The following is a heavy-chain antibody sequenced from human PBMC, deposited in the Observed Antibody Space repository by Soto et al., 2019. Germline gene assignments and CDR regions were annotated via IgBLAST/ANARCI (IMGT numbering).Heavy chain of an antibody. CDR2: IYHSGST. Sequence: SETLSLTCAVSGGSISSGGYSWSWIRRPPGKGLEWIGYIYHSGSTYYNPSLKSRVTISVDRSKNQFSLKLSSVTAADTAVYYCAREYQPANWFDPWGQGTLVTVSS. CDR3: AREYQPANWFDP. J-gene: IGHJ5*02. CDR1: GGSISSGGYS. D-gene: IGHD2-2*01. V-gene: IGHV4-30-2*01.